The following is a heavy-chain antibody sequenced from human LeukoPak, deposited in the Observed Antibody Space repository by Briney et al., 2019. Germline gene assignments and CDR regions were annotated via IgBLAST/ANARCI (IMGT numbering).Heavy chain of an antibody. Sequence: ASVKVSCKASSYTFTSYGISWVRQAPGQGLEWMGWISAYNGNTNYAQKLQGRVTMTTDTSTSTAYMELRSLRSDDTAVYYCARDDDSSGYYEIDYWGQGTLVTVSS. CDR2: ISAYNGNT. D-gene: IGHD3-22*01. CDR1: SYTFTSYG. CDR3: ARDDDSSGYYEIDY. J-gene: IGHJ4*02. V-gene: IGHV1-18*01.